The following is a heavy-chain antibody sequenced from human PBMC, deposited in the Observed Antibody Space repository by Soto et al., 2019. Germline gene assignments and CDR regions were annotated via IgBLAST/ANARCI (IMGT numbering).Heavy chain of an antibody. D-gene: IGHD2-2*01. CDR3: TVRYCSSTSCSAGSDY. CDR2: IKSKTDGGTT. CDR1: GFTFSNAW. J-gene: IGHJ4*02. V-gene: IGHV3-15*01. Sequence: EVQLVESGGGLVKPGGSLRLSCAASGFTFSNAWMSWVRQAPGKGLEWVGRIKSKTDGGTTDYAAPVKGRFTISRDDLKNTLYLQMNSLKTEDTAVYYCTVRYCSSTSCSAGSDYWGQGTLVTVSS.